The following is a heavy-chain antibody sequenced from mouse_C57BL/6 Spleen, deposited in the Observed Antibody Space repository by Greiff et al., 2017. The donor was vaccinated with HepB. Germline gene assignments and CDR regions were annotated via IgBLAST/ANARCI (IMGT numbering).Heavy chain of an antibody. CDR1: GYAFSSYW. Sequence: VQLQQSGAELVKAGASVKISCKASGYAFSSYWMNWVKQRPGKGLEWIGQIYPGDGDTNYNGKFKGKATLTADKSSSTAYMQLSSLTSEDSAVYFCARCPPLRLFYYAMDYWGQGTSVTVSS. J-gene: IGHJ4*01. D-gene: IGHD2-4*01. V-gene: IGHV1-80*01. CDR2: IYPGDGDT. CDR3: ARCPPLRLFYYAMDY.